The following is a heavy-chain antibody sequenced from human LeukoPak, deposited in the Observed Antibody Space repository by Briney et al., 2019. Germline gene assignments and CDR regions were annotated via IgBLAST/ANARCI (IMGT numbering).Heavy chain of an antibody. CDR1: GYTFTSYG. CDR2: ISAYNGNT. CDR3: ARGSGIRRYYYDSSGYYLEYFQH. Sequence: GASVKVSCKASGYTFTSYGISWVRQAPGQGLEWMGRISAYNGNTNYAQKLQGRVTMTTDTSTSTAYMELRSLRSDDTAVYYCARGSGIRRYYYDSSGYYLEYFQHWGQGTLVTVSS. J-gene: IGHJ1*01. D-gene: IGHD3-22*01. V-gene: IGHV1-18*01.